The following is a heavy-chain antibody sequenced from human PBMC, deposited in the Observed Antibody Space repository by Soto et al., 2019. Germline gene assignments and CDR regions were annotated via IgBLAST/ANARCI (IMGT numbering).Heavy chain of an antibody. CDR1: GFTFSSYW. V-gene: IGHV3-74*01. D-gene: IGHD6-13*01. CDR3: ARRVKESGIADAFDI. CDR2: INSDGSST. J-gene: IGHJ3*02. Sequence: GGSLRLSCAASGFTFSSYWMRWVRQATGKGLVWVSRINSDGSSTNYADSVKGRFTISRDNAKNTLYLQMNSLRAEDTAVYYCARRVKESGIADAFDIWGQGTMVTVSS.